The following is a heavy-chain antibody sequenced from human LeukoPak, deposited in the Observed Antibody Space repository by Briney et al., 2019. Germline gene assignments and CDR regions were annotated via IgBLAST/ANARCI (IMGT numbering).Heavy chain of an antibody. Sequence: PGGSLRLSCAASGFSFDDYAMHWVRQAPGKGLEWVSGISWNSGSIGYADSVKGRFTLSRDNAKNSLYLHMNSLRAEDTAVYFCARGLAADFYFYYYMDVWGKGTTVTVSS. CDR2: ISWNSGSI. J-gene: IGHJ6*03. V-gene: IGHV3-9*01. CDR1: GFSFDDYA. D-gene: IGHD6-25*01. CDR3: ARGLAADFYFYYYMDV.